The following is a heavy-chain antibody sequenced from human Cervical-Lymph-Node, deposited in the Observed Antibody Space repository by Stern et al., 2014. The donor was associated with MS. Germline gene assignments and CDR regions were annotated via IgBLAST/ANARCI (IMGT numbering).Heavy chain of an antibody. CDR1: GYKFSIYW. D-gene: IGHD1-14*01. Sequence: EVQLVESGAELIRPGESVKISCKTSGYKFSIYWIACVRQMPGQRLEWMGSIYPGDAETRYSPSLHGQGTMSDDKSNSTASLQRSSLNASDAAMYFCARQTTAWASDVWGQGTLVTVSS. J-gene: IGHJ4*02. CDR2: IYPGDAET. CDR3: ARQTTAWASDV. V-gene: IGHV5-51*01.